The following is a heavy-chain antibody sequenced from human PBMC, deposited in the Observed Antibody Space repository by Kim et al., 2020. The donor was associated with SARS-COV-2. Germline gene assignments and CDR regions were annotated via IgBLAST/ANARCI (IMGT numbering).Heavy chain of an antibody. Sequence: GGSLRLSCAASGFTFSNAWMSWVRQAPGKGLEWVGRIKSKTDGGTTDYAAPVKGRFTISRDDSKNTLYLQMNSLKTEDTAVYYCTTDVFSPYYDYVWGSYRKGYFDYWGQGTLVTVSS. D-gene: IGHD3-16*02. CDR2: IKSKTDGGTT. V-gene: IGHV3-15*01. CDR3: TTDVFSPYYDYVWGSYRKGYFDY. CDR1: GFTFSNAW. J-gene: IGHJ4*02.